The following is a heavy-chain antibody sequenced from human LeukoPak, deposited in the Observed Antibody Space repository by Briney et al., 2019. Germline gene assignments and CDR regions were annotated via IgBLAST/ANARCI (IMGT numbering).Heavy chain of an antibody. V-gene: IGHV3-23*01. CDR2: NSDSGGST. CDR3: AKVAPSSWYLNY. D-gene: IGHD6-13*01. CDR1: GFTFSTYA. J-gene: IGHJ4*02. Sequence: GGSLRLSCAASGFTFSTYAMSWVRQAPGKGLEWVSANSDSGGSTYYADSVKGRFTISRDNSKNTLYLQMNSLSAEDMAVYYCAKVAPSSWYLNYWGQGTLVTVSS.